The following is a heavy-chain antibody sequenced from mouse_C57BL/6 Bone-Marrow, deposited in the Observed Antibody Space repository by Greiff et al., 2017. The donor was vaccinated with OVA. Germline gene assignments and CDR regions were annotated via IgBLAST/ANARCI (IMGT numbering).Heavy chain of an antibody. D-gene: IGHD2-3*01. Sequence: QVQLQQPGAELVRPGTSVKLSCKASGYTFTSYWMHWVKQRPGQGLEWIGVIDPSDSYTNYNQKFKGKATLTVDTSSSTAYMQLSSLTSEDSAVYYCARDGYYDDMDYWGQGTTVTVSS. CDR1: GYTFTSYW. V-gene: IGHV1-59*01. J-gene: IGHJ4*01. CDR2: IDPSDSYT. CDR3: ARDGYYDDMDY.